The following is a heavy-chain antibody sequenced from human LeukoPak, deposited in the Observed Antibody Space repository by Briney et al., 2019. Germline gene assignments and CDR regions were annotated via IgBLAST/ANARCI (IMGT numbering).Heavy chain of an antibody. D-gene: IGHD2-2*01. CDR1: GFTFSGSA. Sequence: PGGSLKLSCAASGFTFSGSAMHWVRQASGKGLEWVGHIRSKANSYATAYAASVKGRFTISRDDSKNTAYLQMNSLKTEDTAVYYCTRHGDIVVVPAAISYYYYGMDVWGKGTTVTVSS. CDR2: IRSKANSYAT. V-gene: IGHV3-73*01. J-gene: IGHJ6*04. CDR3: TRHGDIVVVPAAISYYYYGMDV.